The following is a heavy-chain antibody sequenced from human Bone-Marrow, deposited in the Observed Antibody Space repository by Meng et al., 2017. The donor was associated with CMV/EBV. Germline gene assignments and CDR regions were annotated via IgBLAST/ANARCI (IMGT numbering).Heavy chain of an antibody. V-gene: IGHV3-74*01. J-gene: IGHJ4*02. CDR3: ARSKVAHDY. D-gene: IGHD6-6*01. CDR1: GFTFTTYW. CDR2: INTDGSSA. Sequence: LSLTCAASGFTFTTYWMHWARQAPGKGLVWVSRINTDGSSATYADSVKGRFTIPRDNIKNALYLQMSTLSAEGTAVYYCARSKVAHDYWGQGTLVTVSS.